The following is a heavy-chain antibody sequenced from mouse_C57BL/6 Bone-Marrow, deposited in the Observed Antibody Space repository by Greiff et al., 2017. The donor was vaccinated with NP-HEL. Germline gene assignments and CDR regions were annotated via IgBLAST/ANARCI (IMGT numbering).Heavy chain of an antibody. D-gene: IGHD1-1*01. V-gene: IGHV1-82*01. CDR3: AQTYYYGSSDDDFDV. J-gene: IGHJ1*03. Sequence: QVQLQQSGPELVKPGASVKISCKASGYAFSSSWMNWVKQRPGKGLEWIGRIYPGDGDTNYTGKFKGKATLTADKSSSTAYMQLSSLTSEDSAVYFCAQTYYYGSSDDDFDVWGTGTTGTVSS. CDR2: IYPGDGDT. CDR1: GYAFSSSW.